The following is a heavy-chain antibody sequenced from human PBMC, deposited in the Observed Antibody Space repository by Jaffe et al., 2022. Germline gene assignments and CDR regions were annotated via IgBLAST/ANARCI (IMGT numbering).Heavy chain of an antibody. CDR2: IYYSGST. J-gene: IGHJ2*01. CDR3: ARHHYDFWSGYLGYFDL. D-gene: IGHD3-3*01. V-gene: IGHV4-39*01. Sequence: QLQLQESGPGLVKPSETLSLTCTVSGGSISSSSYYWGWIRQPPGKGLEWIGSIYYSGSTYYNPSLKSRVTISVDTSKNQFSLKLSSVTAADTAVYYCARHHYDFWSGYLGYFDLWGRGTLVTVSS. CDR1: GGSISSSSYY.